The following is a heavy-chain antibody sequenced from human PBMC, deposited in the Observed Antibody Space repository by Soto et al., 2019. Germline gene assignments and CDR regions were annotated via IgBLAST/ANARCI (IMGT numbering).Heavy chain of an antibody. J-gene: IGHJ4*02. CDR3: ARDPTLRFLEWLKRGGYSYFDY. V-gene: IGHV3-21*01. CDR1: GFTFSSYS. Sequence: PGESLKISCAASGFTFSSYSMNWVRQAPGKGLEWVSSISSSSSYIYYADSVKGRFTISRDNAKNSLYLQMNSLRAEDTAVYYCARDPTLRFLEWLKRGGYSYFDYWGQGTLVTVSS. CDR2: ISSSSSYI. D-gene: IGHD3-3*01.